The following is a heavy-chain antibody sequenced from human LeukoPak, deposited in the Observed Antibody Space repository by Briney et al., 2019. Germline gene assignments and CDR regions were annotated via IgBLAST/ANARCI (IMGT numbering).Heavy chain of an antibody. CDR3: ARVYYGSGSYSQAWFDP. Sequence: PGGSLRLSCAASGFTFSSHWMHWVRQAPGKGLEWLSRISSDGTSTTYGDSVKGRFSISRDNAKNMLFLQMNSLRAEDTAVYYCARVYYGSGSYSQAWFDPWGQGTLVTVSS. V-gene: IGHV3-74*01. D-gene: IGHD3-10*01. J-gene: IGHJ5*02. CDR1: GFTFSSHW. CDR2: ISSDGTST.